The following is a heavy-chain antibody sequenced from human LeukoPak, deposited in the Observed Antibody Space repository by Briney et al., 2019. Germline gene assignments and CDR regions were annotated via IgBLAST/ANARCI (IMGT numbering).Heavy chain of an antibody. Sequence: GGSLRLSCAASGFTVSSNYMSWVRQAPGKGLEWVSVIYSDGRTYYADSVKGRFTISRDNSKNTLYLQMNSLRAEDTAVYYCARDRYVGATTAGDSDSWGQGTLVTVSS. V-gene: IGHV3-53*01. CDR3: ARDRYVGATTAGDSDS. D-gene: IGHD1-26*01. CDR1: GFTVSSNY. J-gene: IGHJ4*02. CDR2: IYSDGRT.